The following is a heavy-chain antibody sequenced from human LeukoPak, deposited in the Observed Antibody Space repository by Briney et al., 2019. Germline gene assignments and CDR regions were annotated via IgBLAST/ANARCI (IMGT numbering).Heavy chain of an antibody. D-gene: IGHD2-2*01. CDR2: ISGSGGST. Sequence: GGSLRLSCAASGFTFSSYAMSWVRQAPGKGLEWVSAISGSGGSTYYADSVKGRFTISRDNAKNSLYLQMNSLRAEDTAVYYCARDAEGVVPAATWKSEFDPWGQGTLVTVSS. V-gene: IGHV3-23*01. J-gene: IGHJ5*02. CDR3: ARDAEGVVPAATWKSEFDP. CDR1: GFTFSSYA.